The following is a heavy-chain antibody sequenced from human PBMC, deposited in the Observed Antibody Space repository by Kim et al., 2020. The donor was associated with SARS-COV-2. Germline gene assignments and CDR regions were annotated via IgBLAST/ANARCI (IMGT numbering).Heavy chain of an antibody. CDR3: ARDGSSGYYYY. Sequence: NDNPSLKSRVTISVDTSKTQFSLKLSSVTAADTAVYYCARDGSSGYYYYWGQGTLVTVSS. J-gene: IGHJ4*02. V-gene: IGHV4-34*01. D-gene: IGHD3-22*01.